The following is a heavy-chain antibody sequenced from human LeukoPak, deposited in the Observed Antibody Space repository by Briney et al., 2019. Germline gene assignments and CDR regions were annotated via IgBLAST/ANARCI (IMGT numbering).Heavy chain of an antibody. J-gene: IGHJ4*02. CDR3: AKPVFGVVKILYFDY. V-gene: IGHV3-23*01. D-gene: IGHD3-3*01. CDR2: ISGSGGST. Sequence: QSGGSLRLSCAASGFTFSSYAMSWVRQAPGKGLEWVSAISGSGGSTYYADSVKGRFTISRDNSKNTLYLQMNSLRAEDTAVYYCAKPVFGVVKILYFDYWGQGTLVTVSS. CDR1: GFTFSSYA.